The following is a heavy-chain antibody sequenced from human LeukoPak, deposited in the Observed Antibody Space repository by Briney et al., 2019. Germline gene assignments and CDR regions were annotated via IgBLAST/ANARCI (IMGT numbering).Heavy chain of an antibody. CDR3: ATIAAAGTN. Sequence: NPSETLSLTCTVSGGSICSYYWSWIRQPPGKGLEWIGCIYYSGSTNYNPSLKSRVTISIDTSKNQFSLKLSSVTAADTAIYYCATIAAAGTNWGQGTLVTVSS. D-gene: IGHD6-13*01. CDR2: IYYSGST. V-gene: IGHV4-59*01. J-gene: IGHJ4*02. CDR1: GGSICSYY.